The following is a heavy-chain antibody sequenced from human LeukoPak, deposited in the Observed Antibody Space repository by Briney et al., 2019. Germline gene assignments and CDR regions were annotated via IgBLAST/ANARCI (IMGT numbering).Heavy chain of an antibody. CDR3: ARGDFCSKSNCYLRPMDV. Sequence: PSETLSLTCAVSGGSISDYYWNWIRQPPGKGLEWIGYIYYSGSTTYNPSLKSRVTMSVDTAKNQFSLKLRSVTAADTAVYYCARGDFCSKSNCYLRPMDVWGKGTTVTVSS. CDR2: IYYSGST. CDR1: GGSISDYY. D-gene: IGHD3-3*01. J-gene: IGHJ6*03. V-gene: IGHV4-59*01.